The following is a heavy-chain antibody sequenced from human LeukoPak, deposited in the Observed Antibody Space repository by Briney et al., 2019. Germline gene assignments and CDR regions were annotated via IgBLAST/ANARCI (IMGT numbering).Heavy chain of an antibody. CDR1: GYSFTDYD. CDR3: ARTGHYQFDS. D-gene: IGHD3-9*01. J-gene: IGHJ4*02. V-gene: IGHV1-18*01. Sequence: ASVKVSCKASGYSFTDYDFSWVRQAPGQGLEWLGWVSIYNDNTNYAREFQDRITMTTDISTSTAYMELRSLTSDDTAVYFCARTGHYQFDSWGQGTLVTVSS. CDR2: VSIYNDNT.